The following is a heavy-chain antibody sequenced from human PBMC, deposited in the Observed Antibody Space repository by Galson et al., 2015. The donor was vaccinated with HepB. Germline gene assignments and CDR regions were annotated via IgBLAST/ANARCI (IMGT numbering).Heavy chain of an antibody. D-gene: IGHD6-19*01. V-gene: IGHV4-59*08. CDR1: GGSISDYY. CDR2: IYYSGTT. CDR3: ARGFLYGNGWEH. Sequence: SETLSLTCTVSGGSISDYYWNWIRQPPGKGLEWIGYIYYSGTTSYNPSLKSRITMSVDTSKNQFSLKLSSVTAADTALYFCARGFLYGNGWEHWGQGTLVAVSS. J-gene: IGHJ4*02.